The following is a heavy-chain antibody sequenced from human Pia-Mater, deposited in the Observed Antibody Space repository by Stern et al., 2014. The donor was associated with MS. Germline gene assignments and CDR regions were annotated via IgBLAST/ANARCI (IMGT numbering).Heavy chain of an antibody. Sequence: MQLVQSGAEVKKPGESLKISCKGSGYSFTSYWIGWVRQMPGKGLEWMGIIYPGDSDTRYSPSFQGQVTISADKSISTAYLQWSSLKASDTAMYYCARLTLYYYDSSGDAYYFDYWGQGTLVTVSS. CDR2: IYPGDSDT. J-gene: IGHJ4*02. V-gene: IGHV5-51*01. CDR3: ARLTLYYYDSSGDAYYFDY. CDR1: GYSFTSYW. D-gene: IGHD3-22*01.